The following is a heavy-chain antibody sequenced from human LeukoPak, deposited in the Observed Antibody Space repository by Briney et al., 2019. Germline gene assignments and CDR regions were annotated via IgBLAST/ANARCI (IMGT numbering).Heavy chain of an antibody. CDR1: GGSISSYY. Sequence: SETLSLTCTVSGGSISSYYWSWTRQPPGKGLEWIGYIYYSGSTNYNPSLKSRVTISVDTSKNQFSLKLSSVTAADTAVYYCARGGYSYGYPRYYYYMDVWGKGTTVTVSS. V-gene: IGHV4-59*01. D-gene: IGHD5-18*01. CDR3: ARGGYSYGYPRYYYYMDV. J-gene: IGHJ6*03. CDR2: IYYSGST.